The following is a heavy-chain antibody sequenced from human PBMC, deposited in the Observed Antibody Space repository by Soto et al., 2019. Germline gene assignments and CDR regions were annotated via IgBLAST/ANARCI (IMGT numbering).Heavy chain of an antibody. CDR3: ARDPIVGATTFNYYYYCMDV. J-gene: IGHJ6*02. D-gene: IGHD1-26*01. V-gene: IGHV4-31*03. CDR1: GGSISSGGYY. Sequence: QVQLQESGPGLVKPSQTLSLTCTVSGGSISSGGYYWSWIRQHPGKGLEWIGYIYYSGSTYYNPSLTSRVTIPVDTSKNQFSLKLSSVTAADTAVYYCARDPIVGATTFNYYYYCMDVWGQGTTVTVSS. CDR2: IYYSGST.